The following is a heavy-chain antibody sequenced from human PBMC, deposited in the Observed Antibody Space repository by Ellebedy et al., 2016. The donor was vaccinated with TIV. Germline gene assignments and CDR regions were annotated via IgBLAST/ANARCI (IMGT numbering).Heavy chain of an antibody. CDR1: GFAFGDHF. V-gene: IGHV3-11*03. CDR2: LSEVSSWI. CDR3: AAARLLRGATGFFDA. Sequence: GGSLRLXCEASGFAFGDHFMTWIRQAPGKGLEWVSDLSEVSSWIRYADSVKGRFTISRDNAKNSLYLEMTDLRVDDTAVYYCAAARLLRGATGFFDAWGPGTLVTVSS. J-gene: IGHJ4*02. D-gene: IGHD1-26*01.